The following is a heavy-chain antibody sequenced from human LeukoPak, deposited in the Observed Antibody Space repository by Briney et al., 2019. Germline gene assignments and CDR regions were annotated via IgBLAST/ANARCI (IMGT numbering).Heavy chain of an antibody. CDR3: AREGYDFWSGYFLSEGIDY. V-gene: IGHV3-74*01. J-gene: IGHJ4*02. CDR1: GFTFSSYW. CDR2: INSDGSST. Sequence: GGSLRLSCAASGFTFSSYWMHWVRQAPGKGLVWVSRINSDGSSTSYADSVKGRLTISRDNAKNTLYLQMNSLRAEDTAVYYCAREGYDFWSGYFLSEGIDYWGQGTLVTVSS. D-gene: IGHD3-3*01.